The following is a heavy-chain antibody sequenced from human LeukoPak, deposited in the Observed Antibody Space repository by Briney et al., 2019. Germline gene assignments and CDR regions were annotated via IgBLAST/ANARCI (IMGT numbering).Heavy chain of an antibody. CDR1: GYTFTSYG. Sequence: GASVKVSCKASGYTFTSYGISWVRQAPGQGLEWMGWISAYNGNTNYAQKLQGRVTMTTDTSTSTAYMELRSLRSDDTAVYYCARGGGLTYCGGDCYSVVGWFDPWGQGTLVTVSS. V-gene: IGHV1-18*01. CDR3: ARGGGLTYCGGDCYSVVGWFDP. D-gene: IGHD2-21*02. CDR2: ISAYNGNT. J-gene: IGHJ5*02.